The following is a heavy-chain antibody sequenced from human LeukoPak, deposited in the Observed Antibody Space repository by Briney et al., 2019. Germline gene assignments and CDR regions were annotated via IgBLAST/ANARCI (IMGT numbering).Heavy chain of an antibody. CDR3: ARDRGRWSLGWFDP. J-gene: IGHJ5*02. CDR2: IYTSGST. Sequence: SETLSLTCTVSGGSFSIYYWSWIRQPAGKGLEWIGRIYTSGSTNYNPSLKSRVTISVDTSKNQFSLKLSSVTAADTAVYYCARDRGRWSLGWFDPWGQGTLVTVSS. D-gene: IGHD4-23*01. CDR1: GGSFSIYY. V-gene: IGHV4-4*07.